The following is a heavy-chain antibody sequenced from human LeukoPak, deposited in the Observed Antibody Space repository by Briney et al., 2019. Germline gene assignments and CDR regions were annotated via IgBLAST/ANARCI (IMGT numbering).Heavy chain of an antibody. CDR1: GGSFSGYY. CDR2: INHSGST. V-gene: IGHV4-34*01. CDR3: ARTRIRYGDYFDY. J-gene: IGHJ4*02. D-gene: IGHD3-9*01. Sequence: NSSETLSLTCAVYGGSFSGYYWSWIRQPPGKGLEWIGEINHSGSTNYNPSLKSRVTISVDTSKNQFSLKLSSVTAADTAVYYCARTRIRYGDYFDYWGQGTLVTVSS.